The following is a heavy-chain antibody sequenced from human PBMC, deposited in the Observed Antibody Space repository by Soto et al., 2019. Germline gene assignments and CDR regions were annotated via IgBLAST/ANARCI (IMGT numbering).Heavy chain of an antibody. CDR1: GFTFSSYA. V-gene: IGHV3-23*01. Sequence: GGSLRLSCAASGFTFSSYAMSWVRQAPGKGLEWVSAISGSGGSKYYADSVKGRFTISRDNSKNTLYLQMNSLRAEDTAVYYCAKLWLVENYYFDYWGQGTLVTVSS. D-gene: IGHD6-19*01. CDR3: AKLWLVENYYFDY. J-gene: IGHJ4*02. CDR2: ISGSGGSK.